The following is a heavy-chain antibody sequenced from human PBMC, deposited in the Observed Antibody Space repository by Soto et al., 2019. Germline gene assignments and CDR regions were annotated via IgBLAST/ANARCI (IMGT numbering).Heavy chain of an antibody. J-gene: IGHJ5*02. CDR3: ARLRIATNNYKWFDP. V-gene: IGHV4-31*02. CDR1: GAALNSGNYY. CDR2: IYVTGAV. D-gene: IGHD2-21*01. Sequence: SETRSLTWIVSGAALNSGNYYWIGIRQVPGKGLEWIGHIYVTGAVDYNPSLRDRITISQDTSERQFSLNLRLVTAADTAVYYCARLRIATNNYKWFDPWGQGTLVTVSS.